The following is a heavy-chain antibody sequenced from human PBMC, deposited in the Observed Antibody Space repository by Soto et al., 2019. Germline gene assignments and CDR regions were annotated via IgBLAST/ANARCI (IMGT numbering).Heavy chain of an antibody. CDR2: IIPILGIA. CDR3: AREGEPDYYGSGGGWFDP. V-gene: IGHV1-69*08. J-gene: IGHJ5*02. D-gene: IGHD3-10*01. CDR1: GGTFSSYT. Sequence: QVQLVQSGAEVKKPGSSVKVSCKASGGTFSSYTISWVRQAPGQGLEWMGRIIPILGIANYAQKFQGRVTITADKSTRTAYMELSSLRSEDTAVYYCAREGEPDYYGSGGGWFDPWGQGTLVTVSS.